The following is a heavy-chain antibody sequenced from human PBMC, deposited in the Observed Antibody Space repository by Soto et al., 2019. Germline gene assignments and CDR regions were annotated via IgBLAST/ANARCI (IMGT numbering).Heavy chain of an antibody. CDR2: IAYDGTNQ. Sequence: GGSLRLSCGASGFTFSTYAIHWVRQAPGKGLEWVALIAYDGTNQYYADSVEGRFTISRDNSKNTLYLQMNSLRAEDTAVYYCARGACTSTSCYSGQGFDYWGQGTLVTVSS. D-gene: IGHD2-2*02. J-gene: IGHJ4*02. CDR3: ARGACTSTSCYSGQGFDY. V-gene: IGHV3-30-3*01. CDR1: GFTFSTYA.